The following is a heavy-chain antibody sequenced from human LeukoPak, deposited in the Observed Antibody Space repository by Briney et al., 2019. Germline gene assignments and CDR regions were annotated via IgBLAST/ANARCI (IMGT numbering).Heavy chain of an antibody. CDR2: INHSGST. D-gene: IGHD6-19*01. V-gene: IGHV4-34*01. CDR1: GGSFSGYY. J-gene: IGHJ4*02. Sequence: PSETLSLTCAVYGGSFSGYYWGWIRQPPGKGLEWIGEINHSGSTNYNPSLKSRVTISVDTSKNQFSLKLSSVTAADTAVYYCARGRAYYSSGWYYFDYWGQGTLVTVSS. CDR3: ARGRAYYSSGWYYFDY.